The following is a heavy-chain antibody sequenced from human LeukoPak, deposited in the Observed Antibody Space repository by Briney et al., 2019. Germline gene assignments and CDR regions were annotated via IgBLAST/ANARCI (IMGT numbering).Heavy chain of an antibody. D-gene: IGHD6-13*01. CDR1: GGSISSYY. CDR2: IYYSGST. Sequence: SETLSLTCTVSGGSISSYYWSWIRQPPGKGLEWIGYIYYSGSTNYNPSLKSRVTISVDTSKNQFSLKLSSVTAADTAVYYCARHGSYSSSCPFDLWGRGTLVTVSS. CDR3: ARHGSYSSSCPFDL. V-gene: IGHV4-59*08. J-gene: IGHJ2*01.